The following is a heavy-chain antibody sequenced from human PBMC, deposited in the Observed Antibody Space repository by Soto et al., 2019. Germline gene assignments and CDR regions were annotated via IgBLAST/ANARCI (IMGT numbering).Heavy chain of an antibody. CDR3: ARDPRGYDFNY. CDR1: GGTFSSYT. D-gene: IGHD5-12*01. CDR2: IIPILGIA. V-gene: IGHV1-69*08. Sequence: QVQLVQSGAVVKKPGSSVKVSCKASGGTFSSYTISWVRQAPGQGLEWMGRIIPILGIANYAQKIQVRVTITADKSTSTAYMKLSSLRSEETAVYYCARDPRGYDFNYWGQGTLVTVSS. J-gene: IGHJ4*02.